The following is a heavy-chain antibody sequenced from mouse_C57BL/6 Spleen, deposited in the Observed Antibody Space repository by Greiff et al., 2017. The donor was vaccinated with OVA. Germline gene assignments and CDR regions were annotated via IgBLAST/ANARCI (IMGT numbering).Heavy chain of an antibody. CDR2: IDPENGDT. V-gene: IGHV14-4*01. CDR3: TIRPYYAMDY. J-gene: IGHJ4*01. CDR1: GFNIKDDY. Sequence: EVQLQQSGAELVRPGASVKLSCTASGFNIKDDYMHWVKQRPEQGLEWIGWIDPENGDTEYASKFQGKATITADTSSNTAYLQLSSLTSEDTAVYYCTIRPYYAMDYWGQGTSVTVSS.